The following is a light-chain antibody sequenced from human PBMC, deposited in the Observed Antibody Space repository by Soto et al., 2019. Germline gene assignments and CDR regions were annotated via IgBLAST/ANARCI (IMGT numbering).Light chain of an antibody. Sequence: DIEMTQSPSTLSASVGDRVAITCRASQNINTHLAWYQQKPGKAPKLLIYDASFLESGVPLRFSGNGFGTDFTLTITSLQPDDFATYYCQQFNTYYTFGQGTKLHIK. CDR1: QNINTH. J-gene: IGKJ2*01. V-gene: IGKV1-5*01. CDR2: DAS. CDR3: QQFNTYYT.